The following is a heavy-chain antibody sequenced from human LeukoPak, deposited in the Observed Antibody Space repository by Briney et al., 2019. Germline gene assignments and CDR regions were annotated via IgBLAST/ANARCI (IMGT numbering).Heavy chain of an antibody. J-gene: IGHJ4*02. D-gene: IGHD2-21*01. V-gene: IGHV4-59*01. Sequence: SETLSLTCTVSGGSISTYYWSWIRQPPGKGLEWIAYIDYSASTNYNPSLKSRVTISVDTSKNQFSLKLNSVTAADTAVYYCARAPPVKSPPKTNCGGDCYGIPTNSESDDYWGQGTLVTVSS. CDR2: IDYSAST. CDR3: ARAPPVKSPPKTNCGGDCYGIPTNSESDDY. CDR1: GGSISTYY.